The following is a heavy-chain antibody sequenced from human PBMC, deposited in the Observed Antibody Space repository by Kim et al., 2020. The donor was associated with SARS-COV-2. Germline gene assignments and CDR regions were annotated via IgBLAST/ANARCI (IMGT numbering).Heavy chain of an antibody. CDR1: GGTFSSYA. Sequence: SVKVSCKASGGTFSSYAISWVRQAPGQGLEWMGGIIPIFGTANYAQKFQGRVTITADESTSTAYMELSSLRSEDTAVYYCARSQRYCSSTSCYIDQTDFDYWGQGTLVTVSS. V-gene: IGHV1-69*13. D-gene: IGHD2-2*02. CDR2: IIPIFGTA. J-gene: IGHJ4*02. CDR3: ARSQRYCSSTSCYIDQTDFDY.